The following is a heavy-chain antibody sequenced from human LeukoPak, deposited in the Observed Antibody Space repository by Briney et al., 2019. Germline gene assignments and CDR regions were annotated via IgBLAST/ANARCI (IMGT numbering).Heavy chain of an antibody. D-gene: IGHD3-22*01. CDR3: ARVSRYYDSSGLDY. CDR2: IIPILGIA. V-gene: IGHV1-69*04. CDR1: GGTFSSYA. J-gene: IGHJ4*02. Sequence: ASVRVSCKASGGTFSSYAISWVRQAPGQGLEWMGRIIPILGIANYAQKFQGRVTITRDTSASTAYMELSSLRSEDTAVYYCARVSRYYDSSGLDYWGQGTLVTVSS.